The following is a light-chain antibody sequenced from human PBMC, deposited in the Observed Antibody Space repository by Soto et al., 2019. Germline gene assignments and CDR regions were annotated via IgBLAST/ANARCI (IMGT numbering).Light chain of an antibody. J-gene: IGKJ5*01. Sequence: VGTQSPPTLSLSPGERATLSCRTSLSVSSYLAWYQQKPGQAPRLLIYDASNRATGIPARFTGSGSGTDFNLTISTLEPEDFAVYYCQQRQYWPPITFGQGTRLEI. CDR2: DAS. CDR1: LSVSSY. CDR3: QQRQYWPPIT. V-gene: IGKV3-11*01.